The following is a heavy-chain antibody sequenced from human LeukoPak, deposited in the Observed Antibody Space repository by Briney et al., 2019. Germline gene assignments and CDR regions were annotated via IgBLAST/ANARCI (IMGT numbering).Heavy chain of an antibody. CDR1: GFTFSKYS. D-gene: IGHD3-22*01. J-gene: IGHJ4*02. Sequence: GSLRLSCAASGFTFSKYSMNWVRQAPGKGLEWVSSISCGSSNTFYAGSVKGRFTISRDNAKNSLYLQMNSLRDEDTALYYCARDSDHYDSSGYFLGIMEGPYWGQGTLVTVSS. V-gene: IGHV3-21*01. CDR3: ARDSDHYDSSGYFLGIMEGPY. CDR2: ISCGSSNT.